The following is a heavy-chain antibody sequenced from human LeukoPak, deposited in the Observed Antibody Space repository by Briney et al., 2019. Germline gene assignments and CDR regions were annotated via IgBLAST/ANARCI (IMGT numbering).Heavy chain of an antibody. Sequence: GGSLRLSCTAYGFTFSDSFMSWIRQAPGKGLEWISYISSRGTTIYYADSVKGRFTISRDNAKNSLYLQINSLRVDDTAVFYCAKGSLAVPTTLFDFWGQGTLVTVSS. J-gene: IGHJ4*02. CDR2: ISSRGTTI. CDR1: GFTFSDSF. CDR3: AKGSLAVPTTLFDF. V-gene: IGHV3-11*01. D-gene: IGHD1-26*01.